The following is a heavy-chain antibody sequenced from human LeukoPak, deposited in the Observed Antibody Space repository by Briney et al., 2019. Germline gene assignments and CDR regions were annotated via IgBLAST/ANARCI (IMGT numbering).Heavy chain of an antibody. CDR2: IYTSGST. J-gene: IGHJ3*02. CDR3: ARTSDIVVVPADAFDI. D-gene: IGHD2-2*01. Sequence: TSQTLSLTCTVSGGSISSGSYYWGWIRQPAGKGLEWIGRIYTSGSTNYNPSLKSRVTISVDTSKNQFSLKLSSVTAADTAVYYCARTSDIVVVPADAFDIWGQGTMVTVSS. V-gene: IGHV4-61*02. CDR1: GGSISSGSYY.